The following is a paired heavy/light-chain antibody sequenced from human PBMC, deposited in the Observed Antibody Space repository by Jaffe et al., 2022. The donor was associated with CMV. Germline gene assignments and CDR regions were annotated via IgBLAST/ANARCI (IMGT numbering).Heavy chain of an antibody. V-gene: IGHV3-66*01. D-gene: IGHD3-10*01. J-gene: IGHJ5*02. Sequence: EVQLVESGGGLVQPGGSLRLSCAASGFTVSSNYMSWVRQAPGKGLEWVSVIYSGGSTYYADSVKGRFTISRDNSKNTLYLQMNSLRAEDTAVYYCARDRGRLWFGELLSEHNWFDPWGQGTLVTVSS. CDR2: IYSGGST. CDR3: ARDRGRLWFGELLSEHNWFDP. CDR1: GFTVSSNY.
Light chain of an antibody. CDR1: SSNIGAGYD. CDR3: QSYDSSLSGCWV. J-gene: IGLJ3*02. V-gene: IGLV1-40*01. CDR2: GNS. Sequence: QSVLTQPPSVSGAPGQRVTISCTGSSSNIGAGYDVHWYQQLPGTAPKLLIYGNSNRPSGVPDRFSGSKSGTSASLAITGLQAEDEADYYCQSYDSSLSGCWVFGGGTKLTVL.